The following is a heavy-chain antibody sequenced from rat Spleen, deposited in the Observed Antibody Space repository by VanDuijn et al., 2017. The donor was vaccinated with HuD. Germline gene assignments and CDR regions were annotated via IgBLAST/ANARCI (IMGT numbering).Heavy chain of an antibody. CDR3: ARRHYGYTDYFDY. V-gene: IGHV5-25*01. CDR2: ISNTGDT. CDR1: GFTFSDYY. J-gene: IGHJ2*01. D-gene: IGHD1-9*01. Sequence: EVQLVESGGGLVQPGRSLKLSCVASGFTFSDYYMAWVRQAPGKGLEWVASISNTGDTFYPDSVKGRFTISRDNAKSTLSLQVDSLRSEDTATYYCARRHYGYTDYFDYWGQGVMVTVSS.